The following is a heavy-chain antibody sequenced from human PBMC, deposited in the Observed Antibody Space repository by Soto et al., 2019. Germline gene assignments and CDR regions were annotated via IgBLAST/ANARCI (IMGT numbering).Heavy chain of an antibody. D-gene: IGHD4-17*01. Sequence: PSETLSLTCTVSGGSISSYYWSWIRQPPGKGLEWIGYIYYSGSTNYNPSLKSRVTISVDTSKNQFSLKLSSVTAADTTVYYCAKLWGDYHFDYWGQGTLVTVSS. CDR1: GGSISSYY. CDR2: IYYSGST. V-gene: IGHV4-59*01. CDR3: AKLWGDYHFDY. J-gene: IGHJ4*02.